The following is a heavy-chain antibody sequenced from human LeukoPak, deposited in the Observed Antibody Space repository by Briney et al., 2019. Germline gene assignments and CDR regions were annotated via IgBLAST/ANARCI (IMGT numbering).Heavy chain of an antibody. V-gene: IGHV3-30*18. CDR1: GFTFSSYG. CDR2: ISYDGSNK. D-gene: IGHD6-13*01. Sequence: GGSLRLSCAASGFTFSSYGMHWVRQAPGKGLEWVAVISYDGSNKYYADSVKGRFTISRDNSKNTLCLQMNSLRAEDTAVYYCAKGYSSSLDYWGQGTLVTVSS. J-gene: IGHJ4*02. CDR3: AKGYSSSLDY.